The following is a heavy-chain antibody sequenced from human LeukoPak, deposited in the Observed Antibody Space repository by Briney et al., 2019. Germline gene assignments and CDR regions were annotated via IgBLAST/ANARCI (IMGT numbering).Heavy chain of an antibody. V-gene: IGHV3-48*03. Sequence: PGGSLILSCAASGVTFSAYEMNWVRQAQGPGLDRLACISGSGTPVYYADSVKGRFTISRDNARNSVYLQMTSLRAEDTGIYYCARGFRDTAMFLDYWGQGTLVTVSS. CDR1: GVTFSAYE. CDR3: ARGFRDTAMFLDY. J-gene: IGHJ4*02. D-gene: IGHD5-18*01. CDR2: ISGSGTPV.